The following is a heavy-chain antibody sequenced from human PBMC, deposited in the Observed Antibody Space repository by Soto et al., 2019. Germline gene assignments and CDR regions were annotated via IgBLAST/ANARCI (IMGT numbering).Heavy chain of an antibody. Sequence: QVELVQSGAEVRKPGASVKVSCKASRNSFIDYYIHWVRQAPGQGREWMGWIKSNSGGTKYAQRFQGRVTMTKDTSISTIYIDLSRLKADDTAVYYCAKEDYHGNDYYYYGMDVWGQGTKVLVSS. CDR3: AKEDYHGNDYYYYGMDV. CDR2: IKSNSGGT. J-gene: IGHJ6*01. V-gene: IGHV1-2*02. D-gene: IGHD1-1*01. CDR1: RNSFIDYY.